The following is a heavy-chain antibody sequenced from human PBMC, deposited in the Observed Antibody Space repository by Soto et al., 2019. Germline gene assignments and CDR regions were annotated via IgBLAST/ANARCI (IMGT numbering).Heavy chain of an antibody. D-gene: IGHD2-15*01. CDR3: ARDRGCSGGICYRDLGY. Sequence: EVQLVESGGGLVQPGESLRLSCAASGFTFSTYSMSWVRQAPGKGLEWVSYISSISNTIYYADSVKGRFTISRDNAKNSLYLHMNSLSAEDTAVYYCARDRGCSGGICYRDLGYWGQGTLVTVSS. J-gene: IGHJ4*02. CDR1: GFTFSTYS. CDR2: ISSISNTI. V-gene: IGHV3-48*01.